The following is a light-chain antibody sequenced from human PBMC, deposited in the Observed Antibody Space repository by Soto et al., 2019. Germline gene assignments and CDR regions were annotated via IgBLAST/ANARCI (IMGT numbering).Light chain of an antibody. CDR3: QQYDSYSRT. CDR2: KAS. J-gene: IGKJ1*01. Sequence: IQMSPAPAPRSGSLGDRVTSAFRATETISSWLAWYQQKPGKAPKLLIYKASTLKSGVPSRFSGSGSGTEFTLTISSLQPDDFATYYCQQYDSYSRTFGQGTKVDI. CDR1: ETISSW. V-gene: IGKV1-5*03.